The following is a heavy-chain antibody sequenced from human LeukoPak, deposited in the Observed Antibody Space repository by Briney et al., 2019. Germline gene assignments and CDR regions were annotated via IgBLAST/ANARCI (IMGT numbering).Heavy chain of an antibody. V-gene: IGHV4-59*01. Sequence: SETLSLTCTVSGGSISSYYWSWIRQPPGKGLEWIGYIYYSGSTNHNPSLKSRVTISVDTSKNQFSLKLSSVTAADTAVYYCARTEAYFGAFDIWGQGTMVTVSS. CDR3: ARTEAYFGAFDI. D-gene: IGHD3-9*01. CDR2: IYYSGST. CDR1: GGSISSYY. J-gene: IGHJ3*02.